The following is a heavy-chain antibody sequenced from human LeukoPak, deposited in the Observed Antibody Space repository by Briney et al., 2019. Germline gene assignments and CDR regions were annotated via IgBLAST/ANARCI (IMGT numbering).Heavy chain of an antibody. J-gene: IGHJ6*02. Sequence: GGSLRLSCEASGFTFSSFHMHWVRQAPGKGLEWLAITWYDGTGKYYADSVRGRFTISRDNSKHEVYLQMDSLRADDTAVYYCARDQQLLRGYYYTGMDVWGQGVTVTVSS. V-gene: IGHV3-33*01. CDR1: GFTFSSFH. CDR2: TWYDGTGK. D-gene: IGHD2-21*01. CDR3: ARDQQLLRGYYYTGMDV.